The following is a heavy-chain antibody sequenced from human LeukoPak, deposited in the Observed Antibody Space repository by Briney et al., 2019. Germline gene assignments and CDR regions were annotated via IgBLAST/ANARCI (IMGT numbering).Heavy chain of an antibody. CDR3: ARDQKGRGYSYGSRLLDY. J-gene: IGHJ4*02. CDR2: INPNSGGT. Sequence: GASVKVSCKASGYTFTGYYMHWVRQAPGQGLEWMGWINPNSGGTNYAQKLQGRVTMTTDTSTSTAYMELRSLRSDDTAVYYCARDQKGRGYSYGSRLLDYWGQGTLVTVSS. V-gene: IGHV1-2*02. D-gene: IGHD5-18*01. CDR1: GYTFTGYY.